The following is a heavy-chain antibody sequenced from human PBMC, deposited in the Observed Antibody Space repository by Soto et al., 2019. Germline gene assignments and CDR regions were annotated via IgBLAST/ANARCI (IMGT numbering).Heavy chain of an antibody. CDR3: ARSDNYVPFDH. CDR2: IYYSGFT. V-gene: IGHV4-30-4*01. CDR1: GGSISSGDYY. Sequence: QVQLQESGPGLVKPSQTLSLTCTVSGGSISSGDYYWSWIRQPPGKSLEWIGYIYYSGFTYYNPSLNSRLTMSVDTSNNQFSLKLSSVIAADTAVYYCARSDNYVPFDHWGQGTLVTVSS. D-gene: IGHD4-4*01. J-gene: IGHJ4*02.